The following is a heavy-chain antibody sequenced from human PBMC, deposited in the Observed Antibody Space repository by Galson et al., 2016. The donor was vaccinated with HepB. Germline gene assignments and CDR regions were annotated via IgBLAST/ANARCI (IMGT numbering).Heavy chain of an antibody. Sequence: SVKVSCKASGYTFTSYAMNWVRQAPGQGLEWMGWINTNTGNPTYAQDFTGRLVFSLDTSASTTYLQISSLKAEDTAIYYCARDGGTYPYQFDYWGQGTLVTGSS. J-gene: IGHJ4*02. CDR3: ARDGGTYPYQFDY. D-gene: IGHD1-26*01. CDR2: INTNTGNP. CDR1: GYTFTSYA. V-gene: IGHV7-4-1*02.